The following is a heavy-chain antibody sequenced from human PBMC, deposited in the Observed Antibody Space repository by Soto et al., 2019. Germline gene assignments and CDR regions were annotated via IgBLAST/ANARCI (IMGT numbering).Heavy chain of an antibody. J-gene: IGHJ6*02. V-gene: IGHV4-31*03. CDR3: AREEDSSSTADYYYGMDV. CDR2: IYYSGST. D-gene: IGHD6-13*01. Sequence: SETLSLTCTVSGGSISSGGYYWSWIRQHPGKGLEWIGYIYYSGSTYYNPSPKSRVTISVDTSKNQFSLKLSSVTAADTAVYYCAREEDSSSTADYYYGMDVWGQGTTVTVSS. CDR1: GGSISSGGYY.